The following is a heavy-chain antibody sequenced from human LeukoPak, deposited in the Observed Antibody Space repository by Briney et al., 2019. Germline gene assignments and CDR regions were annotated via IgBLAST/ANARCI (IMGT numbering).Heavy chain of an antibody. CDR3: ARGVLVRGIAVAGTGD. Sequence: KPSETLSLTCTVSGGSISSGGYYWGWIRQHPGKGLEWIGYIYYSASTYYNPSLKSRVTISVDTSKNQFSLKLSSVTAADTAVYYCARGVLVRGIAVAGTGDWGQGTLVTVSS. V-gene: IGHV4-31*03. CDR2: IYYSAST. J-gene: IGHJ4*02. D-gene: IGHD6-19*01. CDR1: GGSISSGGYY.